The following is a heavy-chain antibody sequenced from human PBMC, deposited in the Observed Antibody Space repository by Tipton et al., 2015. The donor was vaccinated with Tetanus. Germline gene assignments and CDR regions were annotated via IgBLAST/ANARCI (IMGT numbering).Heavy chain of an antibody. J-gene: IGHJ4*02. CDR3: TRGHPAYNNGWDDGWE. D-gene: IGHD6-19*01. CDR1: GFTFGESA. CDR2: IRSKAYGGTA. V-gene: IGHV3-49*03. Sequence: SLRLSCTTSGFTFGESAVNWFRQAPGKGLEWVGFIRSKAYGGTAQYAASVKDRFFISRDDSKSIAYLQMNSLKTEDTDVYFCTRGHPAYNNGWDDGWEWGQGTLVTVSS.